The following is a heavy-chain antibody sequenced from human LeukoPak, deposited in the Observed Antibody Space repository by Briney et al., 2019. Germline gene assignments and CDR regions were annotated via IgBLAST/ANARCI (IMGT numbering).Heavy chain of an antibody. V-gene: IGHV4-39*02. CDR3: AREVSDYDILTGWIDY. D-gene: IGHD3-9*01. CDR2: LFYGGDT. J-gene: IGHJ4*02. Sequence: SETLSLTCNVSGGSINRSPNSWGWIRQPPGKGLEWIGFLFYGGDTYYNPSLKSRVAISVDTFKNQFSLKLSSVTAADTAVYYCAREVSDYDILTGWIDYWGQGALVSVSS. CDR1: GGSINRSPNS.